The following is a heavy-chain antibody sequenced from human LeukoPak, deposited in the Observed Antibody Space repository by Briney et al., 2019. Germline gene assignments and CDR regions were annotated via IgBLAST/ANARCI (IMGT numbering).Heavy chain of an antibody. Sequence: GPALVKPTQTLTLTCTFSGFSLTTSGVGVGWIRQPPGKALEWLALIYWDDGKRYSPSLKSRLTVTKDTSKRQVVLTMTNMDPVDTATYYCAHTSYYYGSGSYRRFDPWGQGTLVTVSS. CDR3: AHTSYYYGSGSYRRFDP. V-gene: IGHV2-5*02. D-gene: IGHD3-10*01. CDR1: GFSLTTSGVG. CDR2: IYWDDGK. J-gene: IGHJ5*02.